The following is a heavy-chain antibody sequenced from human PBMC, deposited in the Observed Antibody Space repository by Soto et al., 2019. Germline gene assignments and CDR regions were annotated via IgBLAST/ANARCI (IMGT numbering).Heavy chain of an antibody. J-gene: IGHJ6*02. CDR2: TYYRSKWFN. CDR3: ARGPVLGIPVAGLNWGYFALDV. D-gene: IGHD6-19*01. V-gene: IGHV6-1*01. Sequence: SQTLSLTCVISGDSVSSNSAAWNWIRQSPSRGLEWLGRTYYRSKWFNDYAVSVESRITINADTSNNQFSLQLNSVTPEDTAVYFCARGPVLGIPVAGLNWGYFALDVWGQGATVTVSS. CDR1: GDSVSSNSAA.